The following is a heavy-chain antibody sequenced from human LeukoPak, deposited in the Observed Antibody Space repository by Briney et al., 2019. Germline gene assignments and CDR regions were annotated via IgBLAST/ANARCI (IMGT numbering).Heavy chain of an antibody. Sequence: SETLSLTCTVSGGSISSSSAYWGWIRQPPGKGLEWIGSIYYSKNTYYNPSLKSRVTISADTSKNQFSLTLGSVGATDTAVYYCVSPRGFSYGYFDYWGQGTLVTVSS. CDR1: GGSISSSSAY. CDR3: VSPRGFSYGYFDY. J-gene: IGHJ4*02. CDR2: IYYSKNT. V-gene: IGHV4-39*01. D-gene: IGHD5-18*01.